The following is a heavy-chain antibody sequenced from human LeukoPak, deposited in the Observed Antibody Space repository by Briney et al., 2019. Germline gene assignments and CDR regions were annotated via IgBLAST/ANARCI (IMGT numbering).Heavy chain of an antibody. Sequence: GSLRLSCAASGFNFKYYAMTWVRQAPGKGLEWVSSISGSGDYTYYADSVKGRFTISRDNSKNTLYLQMNSLRAEDTAVYYCAKPFGYSSSWYVFDYWGQGTLVTVSS. CDR3: AKPFGYSSSWYVFDY. D-gene: IGHD6-13*01. V-gene: IGHV3-23*01. CDR1: GFNFKYYA. CDR2: ISGSGDYT. J-gene: IGHJ4*02.